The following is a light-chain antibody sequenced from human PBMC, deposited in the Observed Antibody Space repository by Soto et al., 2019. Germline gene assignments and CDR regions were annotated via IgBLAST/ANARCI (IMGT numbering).Light chain of an antibody. V-gene: IGLV1-51*01. CDR2: DNN. Sequence: QCVRAQPPSMSAAAGQKITISCSGSSSNIGKTYVSWYQQFPGTAPKLLIYDNNKRPSEIPDRFSGSKSGTSATLGITGLQTGDEADYYCGTWDSSLTAVVFGGGTKVTVL. CDR3: GTWDSSLTAVV. CDR1: SSNIGKTY. J-gene: IGLJ2*01.